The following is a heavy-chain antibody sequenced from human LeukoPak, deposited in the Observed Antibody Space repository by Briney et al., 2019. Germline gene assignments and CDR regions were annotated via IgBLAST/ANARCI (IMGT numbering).Heavy chain of an antibody. D-gene: IGHD3-16*01. CDR2: MNQDGSAK. V-gene: IGHV3-7*01. CDR3: ATYTHWVAGDV. Sequence: PGGSLRLSCAASGFAFSNFAMHWVRQAPGKGLEWVANMNQDGSAKGYVDSVKGRFTISRDNARNSLYLQMSSLRPEDTAVYYCATYTHWVAGDVWGQGTTVTVSS. CDR1: GFAFSNFA. J-gene: IGHJ6*02.